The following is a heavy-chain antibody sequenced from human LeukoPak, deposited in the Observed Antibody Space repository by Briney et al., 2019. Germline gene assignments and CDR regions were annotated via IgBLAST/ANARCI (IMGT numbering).Heavy chain of an antibody. CDR2: ISSSGGST. CDR1: GFTFRSYA. Sequence: PGGSLRLSCAASGFTFRSYAMNWVRQGPGKGLEWVSAISSSGGSTYYADSVKGRFTISRDNFKNTLYLQMNSLRAEDTAVYYCARVSGSYGDSAYWGQGTLVTVSS. CDR3: ARVSGSYGDSAY. V-gene: IGHV3-23*01. D-gene: IGHD1-26*01. J-gene: IGHJ4*02.